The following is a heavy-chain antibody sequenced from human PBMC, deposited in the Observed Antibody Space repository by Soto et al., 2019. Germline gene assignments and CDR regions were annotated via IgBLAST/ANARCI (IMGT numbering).Heavy chain of an antibody. V-gene: IGHV1-46*01. D-gene: IGHD3-16*02. J-gene: IGHJ4*02. CDR1: GYTFTSNY. CDR2: INPSGGST. CDR3: ARDRFEVISLQTFDY. Sequence: SVKVTCKASGYTFTSNYRQWVRQAPGQGLEWMGIINPSGGSTSYAQKFQGRVTMTRDTSTSTVYMELSSLRSEDTAVYYCARDRFEVISLQTFDYWGQGTLVTVSS.